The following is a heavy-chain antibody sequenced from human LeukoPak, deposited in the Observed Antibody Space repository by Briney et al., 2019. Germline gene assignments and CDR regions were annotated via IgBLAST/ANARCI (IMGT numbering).Heavy chain of an antibody. V-gene: IGHV4-59*12. Sequence: SETLSLTCTVSGGSISSYYWSWIRQPPGKGLEWIGYIYYSGSTNYNPSLKSRVTISVDTSKNQFSLKLSSVTAADTAVYYCAREGGSCYETGCYYYYMDVWGKGTTVTISS. CDR3: AREGGSCYETGCYYYYMDV. CDR1: GGSISSYY. D-gene: IGHD2-15*01. CDR2: IYYSGST. J-gene: IGHJ6*03.